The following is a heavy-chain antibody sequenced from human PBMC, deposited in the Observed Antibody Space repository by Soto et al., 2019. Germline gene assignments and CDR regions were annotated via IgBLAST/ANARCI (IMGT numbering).Heavy chain of an antibody. CDR2: IYYSGST. V-gene: IGHV4-59*01. CDR1: GGSISSYY. J-gene: IGHJ6*02. Sequence: SETLSLTCTVSGGSISSYYWSWIRQPPGKGLEWIGYIYYSGSTNYNPSLKSRVTISVDTSKNQFSLKLSSVTAADTAVYYCARDRRGGSGWSYYYYYYGMDVWGQGTTVTVSS. CDR3: ARDRRGGSGWSYYYYYYGMDV. D-gene: IGHD6-19*01.